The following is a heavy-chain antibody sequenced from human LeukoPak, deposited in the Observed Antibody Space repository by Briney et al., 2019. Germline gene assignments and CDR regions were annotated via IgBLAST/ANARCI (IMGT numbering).Heavy chain of an antibody. CDR2: IIPVFGTA. CDR3: AREESRGSITTFHDAFHM. V-gene: IGHV1-69*13. J-gene: IGHJ3*02. Sequence: GASVKVSCKTSGGTFSDYALSWVRQAPGQGLEWLGGIIPVFGTANYPQKFQGRVTMTADESTSTAYVELRGLRTEDTAVYYCAREESRGSITTFHDAFHMWGQGTMVTVSS. CDR1: GGTFSDYA. D-gene: IGHD3-10*01.